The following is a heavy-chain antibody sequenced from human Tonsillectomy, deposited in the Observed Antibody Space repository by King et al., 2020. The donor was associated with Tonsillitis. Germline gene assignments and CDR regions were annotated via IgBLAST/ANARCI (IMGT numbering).Heavy chain of an antibody. CDR2: LSSYSRTI. CDR1: GFTFSSYG. Sequence: DVQLVESGGGLVQPGGSLRLSCVASGFTFSSYGMNWVRQAPGKGLEWLSYLSSYSRTIYADSVKGRFTISRDDARNSLYLQMSSLRDEDTAVYYCAREPMVATMDESDFDYWGQGTLVTVSS. J-gene: IGHJ4*02. CDR3: AREPMVATMDESDFDY. V-gene: IGHV3-48*02. D-gene: IGHD5-12*01.